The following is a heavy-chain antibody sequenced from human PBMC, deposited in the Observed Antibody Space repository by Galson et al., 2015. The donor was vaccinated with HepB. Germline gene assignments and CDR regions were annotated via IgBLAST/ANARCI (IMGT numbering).Heavy chain of an antibody. CDR3: TRGSSLTTRFPLNY. CDR2: ISPKSGDT. J-gene: IGHJ4*02. CDR1: GYTFTDYY. D-gene: IGHD1-14*01. V-gene: IGHV1-2*02. Sequence: SVKVSCKASGYTFTDYYIHWVRQAPGEGLEWMGWISPKSGDTKYAQKSQGRGTLTRDTSISTAYMEVSRLTYDDTAVYYCTRGSSLTTRFPLNYWGQGTLVAVSP.